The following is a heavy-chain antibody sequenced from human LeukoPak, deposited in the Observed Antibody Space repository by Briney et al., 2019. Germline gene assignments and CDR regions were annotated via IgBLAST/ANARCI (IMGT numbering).Heavy chain of an antibody. V-gene: IGHV3-23*01. CDR3: ARGDPIYDFWSGGDY. D-gene: IGHD3-3*01. CDR2: ISGSGGST. Sequence: GGTLRLSCAASGFTFSSYGMSWVRQAPGKGLEWVSAISGSGGSTYYADSVKGRFTISRDNARNLLYLQMNSLTTEDTAVYYCARGDPIYDFWSGGDYWGQGSLVTVSS. J-gene: IGHJ4*02. CDR1: GFTFSSYG.